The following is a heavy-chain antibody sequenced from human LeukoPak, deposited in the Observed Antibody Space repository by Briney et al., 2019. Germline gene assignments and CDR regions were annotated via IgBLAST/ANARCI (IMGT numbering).Heavy chain of an antibody. CDR3: AKEGTAQISTWYDY. CDR2: ISYDGSNK. D-gene: IGHD6-13*01. Sequence: PGGSLRLSCAASGFTFSSYGMHWVRQAPGKGLEWVAVISYDGSNKYYADSVKGRFTISRDNSKNTLYLQMNSLRAEDTAVYYCAKEGTAQISTWYDYWGQGTLVTVSS. CDR1: GFTFSSYG. J-gene: IGHJ4*02. V-gene: IGHV3-30*18.